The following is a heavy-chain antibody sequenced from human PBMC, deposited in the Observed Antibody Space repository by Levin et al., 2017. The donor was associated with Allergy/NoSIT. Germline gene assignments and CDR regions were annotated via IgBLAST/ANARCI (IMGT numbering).Heavy chain of an antibody. D-gene: IGHD3-3*01. CDR2: ISFDGTKI. J-gene: IGHJ3*02. CDR3: ARLPSADYDFWSGIASDAFDI. Sequence: GGSLRLSCAASGFTFNNHAMHWVRQAPGKGLEWVTIISFDGTKIDDADSVKGRFTISRDNSRNTLYLQMNRLKTEDTAVYYCARLPSADYDFWSGIASDAFDIWGQGTLVTVSS. CDR1: GFTFNNHA. V-gene: IGHV3-30-3*01.